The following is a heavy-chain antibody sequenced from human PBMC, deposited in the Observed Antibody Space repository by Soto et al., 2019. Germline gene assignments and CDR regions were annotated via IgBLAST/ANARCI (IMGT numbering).Heavy chain of an antibody. V-gene: IGHV1-2*02. CDR1: GYTFTGYY. Sequence: GASVKVSCKASGYTFTGYYMHWVRQAPGQGLEWMGWINPNSGGTNYAQKFQGRVTMTRDTSISTAYMELSRLRSDDTAVYYCAREEVVVAAVYYYYGMDVWGQGTTVTVSS. D-gene: IGHD2-15*01. CDR2: INPNSGGT. CDR3: AREEVVVAAVYYYYGMDV. J-gene: IGHJ6*02.